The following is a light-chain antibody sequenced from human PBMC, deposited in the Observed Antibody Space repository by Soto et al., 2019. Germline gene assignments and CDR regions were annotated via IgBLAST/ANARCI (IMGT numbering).Light chain of an antibody. J-gene: IGLJ1*01. CDR2: DDS. CDR3: CSFTSSNTHV. V-gene: IGLV3-21*02. Sequence: SYELTQPPSVSVAPGQTARITCGGSNVGNQRVHWYRQRPGQAPVLAVFDDSDRPSGIPERFSGSKSGNTATLTISGLQAEDEADYYCCSFTSSNTHVFGTGTKVTVL. CDR1: NVGNQR.